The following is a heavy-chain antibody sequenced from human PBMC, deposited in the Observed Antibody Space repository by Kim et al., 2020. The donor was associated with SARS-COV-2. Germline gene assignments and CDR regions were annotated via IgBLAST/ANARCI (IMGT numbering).Heavy chain of an antibody. J-gene: IGHJ4*02. CDR3: ARDLGYSGSYYPFPDY. Sequence: GGSLRLSCAASGFTFSDYYMSWIRQAPGKGLEWVSYISSSSSYTNYADSVKGRFTISRDNAKNSLYLQMNSLRAEDTAVYYCARDLGYSGSYYPFPDYWGQGTLVTVSS. V-gene: IGHV3-11*05. CDR2: ISSSSSYT. CDR1: GFTFSDYY. D-gene: IGHD1-26*01.